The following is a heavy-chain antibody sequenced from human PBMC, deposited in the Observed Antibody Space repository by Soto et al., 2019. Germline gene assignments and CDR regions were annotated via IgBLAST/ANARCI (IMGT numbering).Heavy chain of an antibody. CDR2: INAGNGNT. J-gene: IGHJ4*02. Sequence: ASVKVSCKASGYTFTSYAMHWVRQAPGQRLEWMGWINAGNGNTKYSQKFQGRVTITEDTSADTAYMELSSLRSEDTAVYYCATGPVAIFGLWDYWGQGTLVTVSS. D-gene: IGHD3-3*01. V-gene: IGHV1-3*01. CDR1: GYTFTSYA. CDR3: ATGPVAIFGLWDY.